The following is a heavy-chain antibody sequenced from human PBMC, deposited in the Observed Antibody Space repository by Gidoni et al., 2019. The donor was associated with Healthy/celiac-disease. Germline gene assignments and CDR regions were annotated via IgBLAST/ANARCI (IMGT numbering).Heavy chain of an antibody. CDR2: ISGSGGST. V-gene: IGHV3-23*01. Sequence: EVQLFVPGGGLVQPGGSLRLSCAASGFASSSYAMSWVRQAPGKGLEWVSAISGSGGSTYYADSVKGRFTISRDNSKNTLYLQMNSLRAEDTAVYYCASPSPLKPRPYGNWFDPWGQGTLVTVSS. J-gene: IGHJ5*02. CDR3: ASPSPLKPRPYGNWFDP. CDR1: GFASSSYA. D-gene: IGHD3-16*01.